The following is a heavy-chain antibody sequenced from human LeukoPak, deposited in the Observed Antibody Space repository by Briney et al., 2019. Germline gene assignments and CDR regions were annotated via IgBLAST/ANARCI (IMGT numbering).Heavy chain of an antibody. CDR2: ISSSSSYI. Sequence: AGGSLRLSCAASGFTFSSYSMTWVRQAPGKGLEWVSSISSSSSYIYYADSVKGRFTISRDNAKNSLYLQMNSLRAEDTAVYYCSSYGSGSSDYWGQGTLVTVSS. V-gene: IGHV3-21*01. J-gene: IGHJ4*02. D-gene: IGHD3-10*01. CDR3: SSYGSGSSDY. CDR1: GFTFSSYS.